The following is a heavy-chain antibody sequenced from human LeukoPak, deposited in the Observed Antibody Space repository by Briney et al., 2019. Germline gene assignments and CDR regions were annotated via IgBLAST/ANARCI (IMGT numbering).Heavy chain of an antibody. V-gene: IGHV3-21*01. CDR1: GFTFSSYS. J-gene: IGHJ4*02. CDR2: ISSSSSYI. Sequence: GGSLRLSCAASGFTFSSYSMNWVRQAPGKGLEWVSSISSSSSYIYYADSVKGRFTISRDNAKNSLCLQMHSLRAEDTAVYYCAGSSGWYYFDYWGQGTLVTVSS. CDR3: AGSSGWYYFDY. D-gene: IGHD6-19*01.